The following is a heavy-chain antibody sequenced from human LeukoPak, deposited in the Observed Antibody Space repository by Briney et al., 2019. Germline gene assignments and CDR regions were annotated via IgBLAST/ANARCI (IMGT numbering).Heavy chain of an antibody. CDR1: GYTLTELS. Sequence: ASVKVSCKVPGYTLTELSMHWVRQAPGKGLEWMGGFDPEDGETIYAQKFQGRVTMTEDTSTDTAYMELSSLRSEDTAVYYCATTGDFLYNWFDPWGQGTLVTVSS. CDR2: FDPEDGET. CDR3: ATTGDFLYNWFDP. J-gene: IGHJ5*02. D-gene: IGHD7-27*01. V-gene: IGHV1-24*01.